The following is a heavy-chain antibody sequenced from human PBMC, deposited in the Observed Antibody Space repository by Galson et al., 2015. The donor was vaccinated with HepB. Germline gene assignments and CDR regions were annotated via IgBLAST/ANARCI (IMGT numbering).Heavy chain of an antibody. D-gene: IGHD3-10*01. V-gene: IGHV3-48*02. J-gene: IGHJ4*02. CDR2: ISSSSSTI. Sequence: LRLSCAASGFTFSSYSMNWVRQAPGKGLEWVSYISSSSSTIYYADSVKGRFTISRDNAKNSLYLQMNSLRDEDTAVYYCARDWQEGWFGELFSVVADYWGQGTLVTVSS. CDR3: ARDWQEGWFGELFSVVADY. CDR1: GFTFSSYS.